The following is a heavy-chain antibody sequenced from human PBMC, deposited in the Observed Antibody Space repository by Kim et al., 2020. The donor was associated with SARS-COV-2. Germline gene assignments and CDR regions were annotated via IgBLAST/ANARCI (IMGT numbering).Heavy chain of an antibody. D-gene: IGHD5-12*01. Sequence: NYAQKFQGRVTITADESTSTAYMELSSLRSEDTAVYYCARERRDGYNLDYWGQGTLVTVSS. J-gene: IGHJ4*02. V-gene: IGHV1-69*01. CDR3: ARERRDGYNLDY.